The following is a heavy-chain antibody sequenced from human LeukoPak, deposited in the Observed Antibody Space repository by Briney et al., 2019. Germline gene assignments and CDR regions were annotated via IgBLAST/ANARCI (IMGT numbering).Heavy chain of an antibody. CDR2: INPNSGGT. Sequence: ASVKVSCKASGYTFNGYYMRWVRQAPGQGLEWMEWINPNSGGTNYAWKFQGRVTMTGDTPISTAYMELTRLRSDDTAVYYCARGVSAAGMGDWFDPWGQGTLVTVSS. CDR1: GYTFNGYY. D-gene: IGHD6-13*01. J-gene: IGHJ5*02. CDR3: ARGVSAAGMGDWFDP. V-gene: IGHV1-2*02.